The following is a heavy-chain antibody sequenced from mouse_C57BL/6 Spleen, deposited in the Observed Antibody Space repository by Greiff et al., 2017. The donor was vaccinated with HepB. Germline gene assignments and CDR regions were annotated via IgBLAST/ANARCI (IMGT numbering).Heavy chain of an antibody. D-gene: IGHD1-1*01. Sequence: VKLQESGPGLVAPSQSLSITCTVSGFSLTSYGVDWVRQSPGKGLEWLGVIWGVGSTNYNSALKSRLSISKDNSKSQVFLKMNSLQTDDTAMYYCASGYSGAMDYWGQGTSVTVSS. CDR1: GFSLTSYG. V-gene: IGHV2-6*01. CDR3: ASGYSGAMDY. CDR2: IWGVGST. J-gene: IGHJ4*01.